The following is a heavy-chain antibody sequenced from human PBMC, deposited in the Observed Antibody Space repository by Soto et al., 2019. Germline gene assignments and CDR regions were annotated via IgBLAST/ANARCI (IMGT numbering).Heavy chain of an antibody. CDR1: GGTFSSYA. CDR2: IIQIFGTA. V-gene: IGHV1-69*01. J-gene: IGHJ6*02. Sequence: QVQLVQSGAEVKKPGSSVKVSCKASGGTFSSYAISWVRQAPGQGLEWMGGIIQIFGTAKYAQKFQGRVTITADESTSTAYMELSSLRSEDTAVYYCAREYYDFWSGYSYYYGMDVWGQGTTVTVSS. CDR3: AREYYDFWSGYSYYYGMDV. D-gene: IGHD3-3*01.